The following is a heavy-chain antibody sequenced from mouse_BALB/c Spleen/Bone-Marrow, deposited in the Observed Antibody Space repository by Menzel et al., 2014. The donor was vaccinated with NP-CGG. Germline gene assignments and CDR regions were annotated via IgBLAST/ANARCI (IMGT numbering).Heavy chain of an antibody. CDR1: SYAFTSYN. Sequence: QRKESGPELGKTGASVMVSCKAYSYAFTSYNMYWVKQSHGKSLEWIGYIDPYNGGTSYNQKFKGKATLTVDKSSSTAYMHLNSLTSEDSAVYYCARPYGRGAIDYWGQGTSVTISS. J-gene: IGHJ4*01. CDR2: IDPYNGGT. V-gene: IGHV1S135*01. D-gene: IGHD1-1*01. CDR3: ARPYGRGAIDY.